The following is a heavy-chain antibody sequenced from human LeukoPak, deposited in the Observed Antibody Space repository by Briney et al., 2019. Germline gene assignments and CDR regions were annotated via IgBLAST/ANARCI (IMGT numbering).Heavy chain of an antibody. CDR2: ISGSGGST. D-gene: IGHD5-18*01. CDR3: AKSKVTAMVNYFDY. CDR1: GFTFSSYD. Sequence: GGSLRLSCAASGFTFSSYDMSWVRQAPGKGLEWVSAISGSGGSTYYADSVKGRFTISKDNSKNTLYLQMNSLRAEDTAVYYCAKSKVTAMVNYFDYWGQGTLVTVSS. V-gene: IGHV3-23*01. J-gene: IGHJ4*02.